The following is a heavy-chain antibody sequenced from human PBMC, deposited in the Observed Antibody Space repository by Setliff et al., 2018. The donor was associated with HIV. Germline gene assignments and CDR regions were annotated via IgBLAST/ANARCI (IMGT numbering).Heavy chain of an antibody. Sequence: CKASGYTFTSYGISWVRQAPGQGLEWMGWISAYSGDTNYAQKVQGRVTLTTDTSTSTAYMELRRLRSDDTAVYYCARDAWVEFLEWTFYGMDVWGQGTTVTVS. D-gene: IGHD3-3*02. V-gene: IGHV1-18*01. J-gene: IGHJ6*02. CDR1: GYTFTSYG. CDR3: ARDAWVEFLEWTFYGMDV. CDR2: ISAYSGDT.